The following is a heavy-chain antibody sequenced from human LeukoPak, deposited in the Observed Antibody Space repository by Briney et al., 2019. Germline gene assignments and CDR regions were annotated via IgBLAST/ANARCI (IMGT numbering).Heavy chain of an antibody. CDR1: GFTFSSNY. V-gene: IGHV3-53*01. Sequence: GGSLRLSCAASGFTFSSNYMSWVRQAPGKGLEWVSVIYSGGSTYYADSVKGRFTISRDNSKNTLYLQMNSLRAEDTAVYYCARVLEPSFGDSYWPDVFDIWGQGTLVTAAS. CDR3: ARVLEPSFGDSYWPDVFDI. J-gene: IGHJ4*02. CDR2: IYSGGST. D-gene: IGHD3-10*01.